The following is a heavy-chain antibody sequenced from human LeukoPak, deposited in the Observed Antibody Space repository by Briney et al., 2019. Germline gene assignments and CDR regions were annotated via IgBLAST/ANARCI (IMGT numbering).Heavy chain of an antibody. CDR3: AREVGGSAFDI. CDR2: IYSGGST. Sequence: GGSLRLSCAASGFTVSSNYMSWVRQAPGKGLEWVSIIYSGGSTYYANSVKGRFTISRHNSKNTLYLQMNSLRAEDTAVYYCAREVGGSAFDIWGQGTMVTVSS. V-gene: IGHV3-53*04. D-gene: IGHD3-16*01. J-gene: IGHJ3*02. CDR1: GFTVSSNY.